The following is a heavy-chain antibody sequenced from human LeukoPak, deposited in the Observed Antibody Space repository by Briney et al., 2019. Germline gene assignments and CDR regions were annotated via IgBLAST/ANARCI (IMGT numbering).Heavy chain of an antibody. CDR1: GFTFSSYA. CDR2: LRGGGET. D-gene: IGHD3-16*01. J-gene: IGHJ4*02. V-gene: IGHV3-23*01. Sequence: GGSLRLSCAASGFTFSSYAMSWVRQAPARGLEWVSSLRGGGETFYADSVKGRFTLSRDESKNTVYLQMNNLRVEDTAVYFCAKASWVSSADALLWGQGTLVTVSS. CDR3: AKASWVSSADALL.